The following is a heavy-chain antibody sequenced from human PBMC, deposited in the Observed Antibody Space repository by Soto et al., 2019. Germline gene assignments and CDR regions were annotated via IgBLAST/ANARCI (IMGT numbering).Heavy chain of an antibody. V-gene: IGHV3-23*01. CDR1: GFTFSSYA. Sequence: PGGSLRLSCAASGFTFSSYAMSWVRQAPGKGLEWVSAISGSGGSTYYADSVKGRFTISRDNSKNTLYLQMNSLRAEDTAVYYCAKGGKVRDVDWVLRDVLAGCAQGSSVTVSS. CDR3: AKGGKVRDVDWVLRDVLAG. CDR2: ISGSGGST. D-gene: IGHD3-9*01. J-gene: IGHJ6*02.